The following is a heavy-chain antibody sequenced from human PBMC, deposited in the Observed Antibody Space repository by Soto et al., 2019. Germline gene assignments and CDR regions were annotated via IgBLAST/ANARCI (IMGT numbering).Heavy chain of an antibody. V-gene: IGHV6-1*01. CDR3: ARDRKERFVMTV. D-gene: IGHD3-16*02. CDR2: TYYRSKWYT. Sequence: QTLSLTCAISGDSVSSNSAAWNWIRQSPSRGLEWLGRTYYRSKWYTDDAVSVTGRISINPDTSKNLFSLQLNSVTPEDTAVYYCARDRKERFVMTVCGQGTTVTVSS. J-gene: IGHJ6*02. CDR1: GDSVSSNSAA.